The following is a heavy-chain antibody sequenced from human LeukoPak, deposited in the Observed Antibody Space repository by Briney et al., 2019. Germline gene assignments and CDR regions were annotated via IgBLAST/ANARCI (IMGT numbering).Heavy chain of an antibody. V-gene: IGHV3-33*08. Sequence: GGSLRLSCAASGFTFSNAWMSWVRQAPGKGLEWVAVIWYDGSNKYYADSVKGRFTISRDNSKNTLYLQMNSLRAEDTAVYYCAVGSGSYYGYFDYWGQGTLVTVSS. J-gene: IGHJ4*02. CDR3: AVGSGSYYGYFDY. D-gene: IGHD3-10*01. CDR1: GFTFSNAW. CDR2: IWYDGSNK.